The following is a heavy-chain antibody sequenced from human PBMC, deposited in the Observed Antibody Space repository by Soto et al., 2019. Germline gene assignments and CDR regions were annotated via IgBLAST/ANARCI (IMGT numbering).Heavy chain of an antibody. J-gene: IGHJ5*02. V-gene: IGHV3-23*01. D-gene: IGHD2-21*01. Sequence: PGGSLRLSCEASGFPFNTYAMAWFRQVPGMGLEWVSTTSIGGNTDLAESVRGRFTVSRDNSKNTLYLQMTNLRVEDAAIYFCARDLRPGLIVPTKSGFDPWGQGTRVTVS. CDR3: ARDLRPGLIVPTKSGFDP. CDR2: TSIGGNT. CDR1: GFPFNTYA.